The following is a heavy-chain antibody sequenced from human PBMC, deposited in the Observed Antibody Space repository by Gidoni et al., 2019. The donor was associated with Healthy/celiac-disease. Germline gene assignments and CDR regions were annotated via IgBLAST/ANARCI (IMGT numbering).Heavy chain of an antibody. J-gene: IGHJ6*02. Sequence: QVQLVQSGAEVKKPGASVKVSCKASGYTFTSYYMHWVRQSPGQGLEWMGIINPSGGSTSYAQKFQGRVTMTRDTSTSTVYMELSSLRSEDTAVYYCASGTVVYYYGMDVWGQGTTVTVSS. V-gene: IGHV1-46*01. CDR2: INPSGGST. CDR1: GYTFTSYY. D-gene: IGHD2-2*01. CDR3: ASGTVVYYYGMDV.